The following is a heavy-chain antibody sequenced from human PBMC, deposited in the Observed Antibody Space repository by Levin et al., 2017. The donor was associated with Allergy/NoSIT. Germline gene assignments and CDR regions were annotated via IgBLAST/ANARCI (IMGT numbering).Heavy chain of an antibody. CDR2: IHPGDSQT. D-gene: IGHD2-2*01. J-gene: IGHJ4*02. CDR3: ATLEYCSGSTCYAPSRY. CDR1: GYTFSNYW. V-gene: IGHV5-51*01. Sequence: GASVKVSCQTSGYTFSNYWIGWVRQMPGKGLEWMGIIHPGDSQTRYSPSFQGQVTISADKSITTAYLQWTTLKASDTAMYYCATLEYCSGSTCYAPSRYWGQGTLVAVSS.